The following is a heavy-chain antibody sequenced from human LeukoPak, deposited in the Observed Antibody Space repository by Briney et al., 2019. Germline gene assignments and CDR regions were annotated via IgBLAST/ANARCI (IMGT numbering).Heavy chain of an antibody. CDR2: IYSGGST. V-gene: IGHV3-66*01. Sequence: QTGGSLRLSCAASGFTVSSNYMSWVRQAPGKGLEWVSVIYSGGSTYYADSVKGRFTISRDNSKNTLYLQMNSLRAEDTAVYYCARDGPYVWSGYYRAFDIWGQGTMVTVSS. J-gene: IGHJ3*02. D-gene: IGHD3-3*01. CDR3: ARDGPYVWSGYYRAFDI. CDR1: GFTVSSNY.